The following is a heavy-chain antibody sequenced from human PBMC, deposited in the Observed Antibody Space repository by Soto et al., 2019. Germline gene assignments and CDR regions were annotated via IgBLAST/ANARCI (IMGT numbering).Heavy chain of an antibody. D-gene: IGHD3-22*01. J-gene: IGHJ1*01. Sequence: QVQLQESGPGLVKPSQTLSLTCTVSGGSISSGGYYWGWIRQHPGKGLEWIGYIYYSGSNYYHPSLKSRVTISLDTAKNLLAMMLSSVTGADMAVYYCALDGWVVGYYDSSGYWYFQHWCQGTLVTDSS. CDR2: IYYSGSN. CDR1: GGSISSGGYY. V-gene: IGHV4-31*03. CDR3: ALDGWVVGYYDSSGYWYFQH.